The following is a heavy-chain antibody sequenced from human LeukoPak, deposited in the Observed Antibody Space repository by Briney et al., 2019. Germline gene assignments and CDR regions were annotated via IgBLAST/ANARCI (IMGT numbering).Heavy chain of an antibody. CDR1: GGSFSGYY. D-gene: IGHD2-15*01. Sequence: SETLFLTCAVYGGSFSGYYWSWIRQPPGKGLEWIGEINHSGSTNYNPSLKSRVTISVDTSKNQFSLTLSSVTAADTAVYYCARDIGYCSGGSCYPFDYWGQGTLVTVSS. CDR3: ARDIGYCSGGSCYPFDY. CDR2: INHSGST. V-gene: IGHV4-34*01. J-gene: IGHJ4*02.